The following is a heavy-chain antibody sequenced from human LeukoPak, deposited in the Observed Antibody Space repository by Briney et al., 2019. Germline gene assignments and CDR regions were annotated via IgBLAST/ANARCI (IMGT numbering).Heavy chain of an antibody. Sequence: SETLSLTCAVYGGSFSGYYWSWIRQPPGKGLEWIGEINHSGSTNYNPSLKSRVTISVDTSKNQFSLKLSSVTAADTAVYYCASRSGSYPDAKIYFDYWGQGTLVTVSS. V-gene: IGHV4-34*01. CDR2: INHSGST. J-gene: IGHJ4*02. D-gene: IGHD3-10*01. CDR1: GGSFSGYY. CDR3: ASRSGSYPDAKIYFDY.